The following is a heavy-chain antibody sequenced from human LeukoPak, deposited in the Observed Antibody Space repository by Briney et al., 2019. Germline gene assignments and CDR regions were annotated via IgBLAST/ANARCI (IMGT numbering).Heavy chain of an antibody. D-gene: IGHD3-22*01. CDR3: ARGPYYYDSSGYYFDY. V-gene: IGHV4-59*01. CDR1: GGSISSYY. Sequence: RPSGTLSLTCTVSGGSISSYYWSWIRQPPGKGLEWIGYIYYSGSTNYNPSLKSRVTISVDTSKNQFSLKLSSVTAADTAVYYCARGPYYYDSSGYYFDYWGQGTLVTVSS. CDR2: IYYSGST. J-gene: IGHJ4*02.